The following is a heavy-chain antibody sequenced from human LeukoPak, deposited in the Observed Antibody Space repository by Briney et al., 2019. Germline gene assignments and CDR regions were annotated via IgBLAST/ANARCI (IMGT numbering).Heavy chain of an antibody. CDR3: VGQQWLEGGDY. CDR2: IIPIFGTA. J-gene: IGHJ4*02. Sequence: ASVKVSCKASGGTFSSYAISWVRQAPGQGLEWMGGIIPIFGTANYAQKFQGRVTITADESTSTAYMELSSLRSEDTAVYYCVGQQWLEGGDYWGEGALGTVSS. D-gene: IGHD6-19*01. CDR1: GGTFSSYA. V-gene: IGHV1-69*13.